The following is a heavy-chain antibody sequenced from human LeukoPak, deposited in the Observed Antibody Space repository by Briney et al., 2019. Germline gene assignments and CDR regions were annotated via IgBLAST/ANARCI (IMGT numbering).Heavy chain of an antibody. Sequence: ASVKVSCKASGGTFSTYAINWVRQATGQGLEWMGWMNPNSGNTGYAQKLQGRVTMTTDTSTSTAYMELRSLRSDDTAVYYCASEIYGSRGRPFDPWGQGTLVTVSS. CDR3: ASEIYGSRGRPFDP. V-gene: IGHV1-8*02. D-gene: IGHD3-10*01. CDR2: MNPNSGNT. CDR1: GGTFSTYA. J-gene: IGHJ5*02.